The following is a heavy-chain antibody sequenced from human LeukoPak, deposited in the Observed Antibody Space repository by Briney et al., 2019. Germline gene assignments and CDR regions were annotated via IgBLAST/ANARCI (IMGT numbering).Heavy chain of an antibody. Sequence: GGSLRLSCAASGFTFSSYGMHWVRQAPGKGLEWVAVIWYDGSNKYYADSVKGRFTISRDNSKNTLYLQMNSLRAEDTAVYYCARDKGYGSGSYSDYWGQGTLVTVSS. CDR3: ARDKGYGSGSYSDY. J-gene: IGHJ4*02. V-gene: IGHV3-33*01. CDR1: GFTFSSYG. CDR2: IWYDGSNK. D-gene: IGHD3-10*01.